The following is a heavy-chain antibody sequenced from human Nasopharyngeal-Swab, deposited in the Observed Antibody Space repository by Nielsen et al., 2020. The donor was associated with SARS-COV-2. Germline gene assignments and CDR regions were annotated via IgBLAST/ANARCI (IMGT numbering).Heavy chain of an antibody. Sequence: WIRQLPGKGLEWVANIKQDGSEKYYVDSVKGRFTISRDNAKNSLYLQMNSLRAEDTAVYYCARVLVPAARHGNWFDPWGQGTLVTVSS. D-gene: IGHD2-2*01. CDR2: IKQDGSEK. V-gene: IGHV3-7*01. CDR3: ARVLVPAARHGNWFDP. J-gene: IGHJ5*02.